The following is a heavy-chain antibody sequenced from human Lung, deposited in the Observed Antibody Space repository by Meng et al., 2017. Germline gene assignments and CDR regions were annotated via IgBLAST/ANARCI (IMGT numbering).Heavy chain of an antibody. Sequence: EGMFNPSLTLSLPLAVYGVLFIGYDWSWIRQPPGKGLELIGEIIDSGSTNYNPSLKSRVTISVDTSKNQFSLRVTSVTAADRAVYYCVRRTYSSGWYFDYWGQGTLVTVSS. CDR2: IIDSGST. CDR3: VRRTYSSGWYFDY. CDR1: GVLFIGYD. D-gene: IGHD6-19*01. V-gene: IGHV4-34*12. J-gene: IGHJ4*02.